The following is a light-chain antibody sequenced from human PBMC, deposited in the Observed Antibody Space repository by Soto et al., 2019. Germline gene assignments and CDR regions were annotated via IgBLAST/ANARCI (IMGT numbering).Light chain of an antibody. V-gene: IGKV3-15*01. Sequence: EIVMTQSPATLSVSPGERATLSCRASQSVSSNLAWYQQKPGQAPRLLIYGASTRATGIPARFSGSGSGTEFTLTISSLQSEDLAVYYCQQYNKWPTWTFGQGTKGEIK. CDR2: GAS. J-gene: IGKJ1*01. CDR3: QQYNKWPTWT. CDR1: QSVSSN.